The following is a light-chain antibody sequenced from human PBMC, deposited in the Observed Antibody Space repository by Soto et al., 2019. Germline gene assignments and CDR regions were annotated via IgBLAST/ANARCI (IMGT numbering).Light chain of an antibody. CDR2: DVS. J-gene: IGLJ1*01. Sequence: QSALTQPASVSGSPGQSITISCTGTSSDVGGYNYVPWYQQHPGKAPKLMIYDVSNRPSGVSNRFSGSKSGNTASLTISGLQAEDEADYYCSSYTSSSTLSFVFGTGTKLTVL. CDR1: SSDVGGYNY. CDR3: SSYTSSSTLSFV. V-gene: IGLV2-14*01.